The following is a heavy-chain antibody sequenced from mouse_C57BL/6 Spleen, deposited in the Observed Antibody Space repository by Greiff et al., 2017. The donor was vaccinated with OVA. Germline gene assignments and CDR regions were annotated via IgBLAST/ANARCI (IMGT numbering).Heavy chain of an antibody. CDR1: GYTFTSYW. CDR2: IHSNSGST. D-gene: IGHD1-1*01. J-gene: IGHJ1*03. V-gene: IGHV1-64*01. CDR3: ARLSGSSYQYFDV. Sequence: VQLQQPGAELVKPGASVKLSCKASGYTFTSYWMHWVKQRPGQGLEWIGMIHSNSGSTNYNEKFKSKATLTVDKSSSTAYMQLSSLTSEDSAVYYCARLSGSSYQYFDVWGTGTTVTVSS.